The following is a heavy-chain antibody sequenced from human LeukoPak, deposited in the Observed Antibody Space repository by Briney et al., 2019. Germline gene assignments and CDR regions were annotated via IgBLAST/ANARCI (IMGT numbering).Heavy chain of an antibody. CDR1: GGSISSLY. V-gene: IGHV4-59*08. J-gene: IGHJ4*02. Sequence: SETLSLTCYVSGGSISSLYWSWIRQPPGKGLEWIGYIYYTGSTNYNPSLKSRVTMFVDMSKNQFSLRLSSVTAADTAVYYCARHRAYSSSSPFDYWGQGTLVTVSS. CDR3: ARHRAYSSSSPFDY. CDR2: IYYTGST. D-gene: IGHD6-6*01.